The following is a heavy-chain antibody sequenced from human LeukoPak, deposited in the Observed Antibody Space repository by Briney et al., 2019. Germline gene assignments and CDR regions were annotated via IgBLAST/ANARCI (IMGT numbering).Heavy chain of an antibody. CDR1: GGTFSSYA. V-gene: IGHV1-2*02. Sequence: ASVKVSCKASGGTFSSYAISWVRQAPGQGPEWMGWINPNSGGASYAQKFQGRFTMTTDTSITTAYMELTSLRSDDTAVYYCATPKVHYFAFDIWGQGTLITVSS. J-gene: IGHJ3*02. CDR2: INPNSGGA. D-gene: IGHD3-10*01. CDR3: ATPKVHYFAFDI.